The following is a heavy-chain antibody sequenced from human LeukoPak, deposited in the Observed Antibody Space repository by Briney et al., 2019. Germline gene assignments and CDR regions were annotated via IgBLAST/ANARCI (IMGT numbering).Heavy chain of an antibody. CDR1: GGSVSDYY. CDR3: ASRKLGNDY. Sequence: SETLSLTCTISGGSVSDYYWSWIRQSPGKGLEWIGYIYYTGSTTYNPSLKSRVTISADTSKNQFSLKLSSVTAAATAVYYCASRKLGNDYWGQGTLVTVSS. J-gene: IGHJ4*02. D-gene: IGHD7-27*01. CDR2: IYYTGST. V-gene: IGHV4-59*02.